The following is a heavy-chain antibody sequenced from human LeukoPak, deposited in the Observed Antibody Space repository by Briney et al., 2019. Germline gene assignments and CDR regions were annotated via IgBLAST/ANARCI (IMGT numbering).Heavy chain of an antibody. CDR2: IYYSGST. CDR3: ARGLGRGVDY. D-gene: IGHD1-26*01. J-gene: IGHJ4*02. Sequence: SETLSLTCTVSGGSISSGGYYWSWIRQHPGKGLEWIGYIYYSGSTYYNPSLKSRVTISVDTSKNQFSLKLSSVTAADTAVYYCARGLGRGVDYWGQGTLVTVSS. CDR1: GGSISSGGYY. V-gene: IGHV4-31*03.